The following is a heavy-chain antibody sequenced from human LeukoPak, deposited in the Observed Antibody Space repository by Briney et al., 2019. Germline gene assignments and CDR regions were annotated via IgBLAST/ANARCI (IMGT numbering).Heavy chain of an antibody. D-gene: IGHD6-19*01. J-gene: IGHJ4*02. V-gene: IGHV3-74*01. CDR2: INSDGSST. CDR1: GFTFSSYW. Sequence: GRSLRLSCAASGFTFSSYWMHWVRQAPGKGLVWVSRINSDGSSTSYADSVKGRFTISRDNAKNTLYLQMNSLRAEDTAVYYCARDPSPVVAVAVGSDYWGQGTLVTVSS. CDR3: ARDPSPVVAVAVGSDY.